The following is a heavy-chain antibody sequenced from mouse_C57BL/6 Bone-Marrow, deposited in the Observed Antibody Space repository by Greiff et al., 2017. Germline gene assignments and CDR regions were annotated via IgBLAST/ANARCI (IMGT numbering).Heavy chain of an antibody. CDR2: IRNKDNNHAT. J-gene: IGHJ4*01. V-gene: IGHV6-6*01. CDR1: GFTFSDAW. CDR3: TLEGY. Sequence: EVKVEESGGGLVQPGGSMKLSCAASGFTFSDAWMDWVRQSPEKGLEWVAEIRNKDNNHATYYAESVKGRFTISRDDSKSSVHLQMNSLRAEDTGIYYCTLEGYWGQGTSVTVSS.